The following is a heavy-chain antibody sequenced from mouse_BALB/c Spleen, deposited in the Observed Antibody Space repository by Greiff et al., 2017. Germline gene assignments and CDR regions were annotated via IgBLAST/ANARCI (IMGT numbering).Heavy chain of an antibody. J-gene: IGHJ1*01. D-gene: IGHD1-1*01. Sequence: VKLMESGPGLVQPSQSLSITCTVSGFSLTSYGVHWVRQSPGKGLEWLGVIWSGGSTDYNAAFISRLSISKDNSKSQVFFKMNSLQANDTAIYYCARNCYGSSYGYFDVWGAGTTVTVSS. CDR3: ARNCYGSSYGYFDV. V-gene: IGHV2-2*02. CDR2: IWSGGST. CDR1: GFSLTSYG.